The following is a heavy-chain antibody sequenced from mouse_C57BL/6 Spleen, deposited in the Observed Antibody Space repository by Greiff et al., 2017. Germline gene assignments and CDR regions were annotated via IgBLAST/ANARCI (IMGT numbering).Heavy chain of an antibody. Sequence: EVNVVESGGGLVQSGRSLRLSCATSGFTFSDFYMEWVRQAPGKGLEWIAASRNKANDYTTEYSASVKGRFIVSRDTSQSILYLQMNALRAEDTAIYYCARDLTAQATGFAYWGQGTLVTVSA. CDR2: SRNKANDYTT. V-gene: IGHV7-1*01. D-gene: IGHD3-2*02. J-gene: IGHJ3*01. CDR1: GFTFSDFY. CDR3: ARDLTAQATGFAY.